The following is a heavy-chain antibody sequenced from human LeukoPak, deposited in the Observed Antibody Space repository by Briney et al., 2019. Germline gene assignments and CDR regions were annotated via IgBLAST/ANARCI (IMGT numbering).Heavy chain of an antibody. Sequence: GGSLRLSCAASGFTFNNYNMNWVRQAAGKGLKWVSSISSISSSYIYYADSVKGRFTISRDNARNSLYLQMNSLRAEDTAVYYCAREHSGYDFPGRDYYYMDVWGKGTTVTVSS. CDR3: AREHSGYDFPGRDYYYMDV. V-gene: IGHV3-21*01. D-gene: IGHD5-12*01. CDR2: ISSISSSYI. J-gene: IGHJ6*03. CDR1: GFTFNNYN.